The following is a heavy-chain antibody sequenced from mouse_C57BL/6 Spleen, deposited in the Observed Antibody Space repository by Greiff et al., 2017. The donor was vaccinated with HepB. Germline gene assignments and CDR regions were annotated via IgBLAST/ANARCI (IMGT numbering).Heavy chain of an antibody. D-gene: IGHD1-1*01. V-gene: IGHV1-22*01. J-gene: IGHJ2*01. CDR1: GYTFTDYN. CDR2: INPNNGGT. Sequence: EVQVVESGPELVKPGASVKMSCKASGYTFTDYNMHWVKQSHGKSLEWIGYINPNNGGTSYNQKFKGKATLTVNKSSSTAYMELRSLTSEDSAVYYCARGYYYGSSDYWGQGTTLTVSS. CDR3: ARGYYYGSSDY.